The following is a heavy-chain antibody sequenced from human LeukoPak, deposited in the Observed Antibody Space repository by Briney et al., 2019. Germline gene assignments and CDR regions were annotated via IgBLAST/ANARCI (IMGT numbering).Heavy chain of an antibody. D-gene: IGHD1-26*01. CDR2: INTDGSST. V-gene: IGHV3-74*01. Sequence: PGGSLRLSCVASGFTLGNYWMHWVRQAPGKGLVWVSHINTDGSSTNSADSVKGRFTISRDNARNTLYLQMNSLRAEDTAVYYCTRDPFAGSTPYWGQGTLVTVSS. CDR3: TRDPFAGSTPY. CDR1: GFTLGNYW. J-gene: IGHJ4*02.